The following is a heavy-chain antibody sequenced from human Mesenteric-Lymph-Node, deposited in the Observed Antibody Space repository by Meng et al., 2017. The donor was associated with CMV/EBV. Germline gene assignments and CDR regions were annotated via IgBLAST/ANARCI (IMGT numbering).Heavy chain of an antibody. CDR2: IADDSDNT. Sequence: ASGYTFSSYGIHWVRQARGQGLEWMGWIADDSDNTKYSQKLPDSVTITRATSASRAYMSLSTLRPDDTAVYYCARHGCGAALEIDFWGQGTLVTVSS. D-gene: IGHD6-6*01. V-gene: IGHV1-3*01. J-gene: IGHJ4*02. CDR3: ARHGCGAALEIDF. CDR1: GYTFSSYG.